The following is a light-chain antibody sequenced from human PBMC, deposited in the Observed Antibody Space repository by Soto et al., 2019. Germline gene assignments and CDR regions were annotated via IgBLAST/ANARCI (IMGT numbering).Light chain of an antibody. CDR1: SSDVGGYHY. Sequence: QSALTQPASVSGSPGQSITISCTGTSSDVGGYHYVSWYQQYPGKAPKVMIYDVSNRPSGVSNRFSGPKSGTTASLTISGLQAEDEADYYCSSYTSSITYVFGTGTKVTVL. CDR3: SSYTSSITYV. V-gene: IGLV2-14*01. CDR2: DVS. J-gene: IGLJ1*01.